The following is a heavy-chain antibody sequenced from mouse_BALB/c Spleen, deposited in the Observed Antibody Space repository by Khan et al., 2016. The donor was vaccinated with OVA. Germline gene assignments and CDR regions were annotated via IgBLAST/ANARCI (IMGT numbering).Heavy chain of an antibody. CDR2: INTNTAES. CDR3: AREGTYYGYDGFAY. Sequence: QIQLVQSGPELKKPGETVKLSCKASGYTFTNFGMNWVKQAPGKGLKWMGWINTNTAESTCAEEFKGRFAFSLETSASTAYLQINNLKNEDTSTYFCAREGTYYGYDGFAYWGQGTLVTVTA. CDR1: GYTFTNFG. D-gene: IGHD2-9*01. J-gene: IGHJ3*01. V-gene: IGHV9-3*02.